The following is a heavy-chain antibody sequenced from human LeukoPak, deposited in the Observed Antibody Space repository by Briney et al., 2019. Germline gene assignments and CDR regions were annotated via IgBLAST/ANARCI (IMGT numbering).Heavy chain of an antibody. Sequence: SETLSLTCGVYGDSFSGYFWNWVRQPPGKGLECIGKINHSGSTNYNPSLKSRVTISVDTSKNQFSLKLSSVTAADTAVYYCARVSDYGDYVVDYWGQGTLVTVSS. CDR2: INHSGST. J-gene: IGHJ4*02. CDR1: GDSFSGYF. V-gene: IGHV4-34*01. CDR3: ARVSDYGDYVVDY. D-gene: IGHD4-17*01.